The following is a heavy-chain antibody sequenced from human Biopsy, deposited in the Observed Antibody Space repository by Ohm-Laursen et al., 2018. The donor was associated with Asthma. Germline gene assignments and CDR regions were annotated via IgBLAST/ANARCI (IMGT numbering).Heavy chain of an antibody. V-gene: IGHV4-30-4*01. J-gene: IGHJ6*02. CDR3: ARVASYGDVYFGIDV. Sequence: TLSLTCRVSGGYTGSSDHHWAWIRQAPGKGLEWIGFVFWSGSTHYSRSLERRVSISIDTATNEFSMKLWSVTPADTAVYFCARVASYGDVYFGIDVWGPGTTVSVS. CDR1: GGYTGSSDHH. D-gene: IGHD4-17*01. CDR2: VFWSGST.